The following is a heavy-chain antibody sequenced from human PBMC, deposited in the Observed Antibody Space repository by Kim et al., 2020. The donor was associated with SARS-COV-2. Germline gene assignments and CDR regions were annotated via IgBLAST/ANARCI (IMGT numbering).Heavy chain of an antibody. CDR2: INHSGST. D-gene: IGHD4-4*01. V-gene: IGHV4-34*01. CDR1: GGSFSGYY. Sequence: SETLSLTCAVYGGSFSGYYWSWIRQPPGKGLEWIGEINHSGSTNYNPSLKSRVTISVDTSKNQFSLKLSSVTAADTAVYYCARGNYLLYYYYGMDVWGQGTTVTVSS. J-gene: IGHJ6*02. CDR3: ARGNYLLYYYYGMDV.